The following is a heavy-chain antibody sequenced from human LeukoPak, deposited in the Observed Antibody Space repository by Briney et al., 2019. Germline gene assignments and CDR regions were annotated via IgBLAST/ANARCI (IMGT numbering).Heavy chain of an antibody. Sequence: GESLKISCKGSGYSFTNFWIGWVRQMPGKGLEWMGIIYGGDSGTIYSPSFQGQVTISADKSVNTAYLQRSSLKASDTAMYYCARRRGGDYVDYWGQGTLVTVSS. CDR2: IYGGDSGT. D-gene: IGHD3-10*01. V-gene: IGHV5-51*01. J-gene: IGHJ4*02. CDR1: GYSFTNFW. CDR3: ARRRGGDYVDY.